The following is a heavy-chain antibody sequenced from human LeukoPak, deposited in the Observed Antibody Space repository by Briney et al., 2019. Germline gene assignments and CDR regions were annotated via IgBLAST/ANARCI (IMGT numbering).Heavy chain of an antibody. Sequence: GGSLRLSRAASGFTFRSYAMSWVRQAPGEGLEWVSAITGSGGSTYYADSVKGRFTISRDNSKNTRYLQMNSLRAEDTAVYYCAKTYYYDSSGYYYDYYYYYGMDVWGQGTTVTVSS. D-gene: IGHD3-22*01. CDR1: GFTFRSYA. CDR3: AKTYYYDSSGYYYDYYYYYGMDV. CDR2: ITGSGGST. V-gene: IGHV3-23*01. J-gene: IGHJ6*02.